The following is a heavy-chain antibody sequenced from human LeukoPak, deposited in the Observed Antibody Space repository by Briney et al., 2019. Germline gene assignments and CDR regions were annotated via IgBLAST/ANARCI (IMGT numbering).Heavy chain of an antibody. Sequence: TSETLSLTCTVSGGSISSYYWSWIRQPPGKGLEWIGYIYYSGSTDYNPSLKSRVTISVDTSKNQFSLKLSSVTAADTAVYYCARDPRYNWNYGWFDPWGQGTLVTVSS. CDR1: GGSISSYY. V-gene: IGHV4-59*01. D-gene: IGHD1-7*01. CDR2: IYYSGST. CDR3: ARDPRYNWNYGWFDP. J-gene: IGHJ5*02.